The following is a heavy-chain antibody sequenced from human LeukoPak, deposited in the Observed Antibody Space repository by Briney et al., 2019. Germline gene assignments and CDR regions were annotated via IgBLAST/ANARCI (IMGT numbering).Heavy chain of an antibody. CDR3: ARRGYDSSGYHFDY. CDR2: IYYSGST. CDR1: GGSISSSSYY. D-gene: IGHD3-22*01. J-gene: IGHJ4*02. V-gene: IGHV4-39*01. Sequence: SETLSLTCTVSGGSISSSSYYWGWIRQPPGKGLEWIGTIYYSGSTYYHPSLKSRLTISVDTSKNQSSLKLSSVTAADTAVYYCARRGYDSSGYHFDYWGQGTLVTVSS.